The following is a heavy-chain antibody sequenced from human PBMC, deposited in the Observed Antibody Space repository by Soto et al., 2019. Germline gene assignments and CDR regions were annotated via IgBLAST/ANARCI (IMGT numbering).Heavy chain of an antibody. CDR1: GYTFTSYG. CDR3: ARVPWFGELLSSGMDV. Sequence: ASVKVSCKASGYTFTSYGISWVRQAPGQGLEWMGWISAYNGNTNYAQKLQGRVTMTTDTSTSTAYMELRSLRSDDTAVYYCARVPWFGELLSSGMDVWGQGTTVTVSS. V-gene: IGHV1-18*01. CDR2: ISAYNGNT. J-gene: IGHJ6*02. D-gene: IGHD3-10*01.